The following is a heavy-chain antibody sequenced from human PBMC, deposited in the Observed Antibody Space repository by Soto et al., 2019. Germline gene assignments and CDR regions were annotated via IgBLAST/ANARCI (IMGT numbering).Heavy chain of an antibody. CDR2: IFSNDEK. Sequence: QVTLKESGPVLVKPTETLTLTCTVSGFSLSNARMGVSWIRQPPGKALEWLAHIFSNDEKSYSTSLKSRLTIYKDTSTSQVVLTMTNMDPVDTATYSCARIRRFWRGYPKGYEYWGQGTLVTVSS. CDR1: GFSLSNARMG. D-gene: IGHD3-3*01. V-gene: IGHV2-26*01. CDR3: ARIRRFWRGYPKGYEY. J-gene: IGHJ4*02.